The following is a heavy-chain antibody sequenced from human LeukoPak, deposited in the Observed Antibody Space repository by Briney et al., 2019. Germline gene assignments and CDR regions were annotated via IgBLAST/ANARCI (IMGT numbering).Heavy chain of an antibody. CDR3: AKFSRAADSY. CDR1: GFTFSIYA. D-gene: IGHD2-15*01. V-gene: IGHV3-30*04. Sequence: QSGGSLRLSCAAPGFTFSIYAMHWVRQAPGKGLEWVAVISYDGSNKYYADSVKGRFTISRDNSKNTLYLQMNSLRAGDTAVYYCAKFSRAADSYWGQGTLVTVSS. J-gene: IGHJ4*02. CDR2: ISYDGSNK.